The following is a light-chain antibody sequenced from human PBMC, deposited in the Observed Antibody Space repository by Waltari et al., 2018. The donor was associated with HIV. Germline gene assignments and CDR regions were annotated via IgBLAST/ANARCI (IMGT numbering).Light chain of an antibody. CDR2: RDN. CDR3: AAWDDILSGWV. V-gene: IGLV1-47*01. J-gene: IGLJ3*02. Sequence: QSVLTQPPSASGAPGQRVTLSCSGRIANIGNTVSWYQQLPGTAPKVLIYRDNQRPSGVPDRFSGSRSGTSASLDVSGLRSEDEANYICAAWDDILSGWVFGGGTKLTVL. CDR1: IANIGNT.